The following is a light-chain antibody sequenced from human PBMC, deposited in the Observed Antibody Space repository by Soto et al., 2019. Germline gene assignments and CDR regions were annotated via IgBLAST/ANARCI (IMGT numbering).Light chain of an antibody. CDR2: EVS. V-gene: IGLV2-8*01. Sequence: QSALTQPPSASGSPGQSVTISCTGTSSDGGGYNYVSWYQHHPGKAPKLMISEVSKRPSGVPDRFSGSKSGNTASLTVSGLQAEDEAHYYCSSYAGSNRVVFGGGTKLTVL. CDR1: SSDGGGYNY. J-gene: IGLJ2*01. CDR3: SSYAGSNRVV.